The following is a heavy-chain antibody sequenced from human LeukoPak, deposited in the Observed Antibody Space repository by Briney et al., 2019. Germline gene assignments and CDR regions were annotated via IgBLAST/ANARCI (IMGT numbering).Heavy chain of an antibody. CDR3: ARETTVGTREIDY. CDR2: ISYDGSNK. D-gene: IGHD4-23*01. V-gene: IGHV3-30-3*01. J-gene: IGHJ4*02. CDR1: GFTFSSYA. Sequence: GGSLRLSCAASGFTFSSYAMHWVRQAPGKGLEWVAVISYDGSNKYYADAVKGRFTISRDNSKNTLYLQMNSLRAEDTAVYYCARETTVGTREIDYWGQGTLVTVSS.